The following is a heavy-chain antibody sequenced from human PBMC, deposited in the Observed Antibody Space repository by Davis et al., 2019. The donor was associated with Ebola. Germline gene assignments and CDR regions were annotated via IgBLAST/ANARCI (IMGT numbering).Heavy chain of an antibody. CDR1: GGSFSGYY. CDR3: ARTTKTSISESGLGYTYFDP. Sequence: MPSETLSLTCAVYGGSFSGYYWSWIRQPPGKGLEWIGEINHSGSTNYNPSLKSRAAISVDSFKNQFSLDLNSVTAADTAVYYCARTTKTSISESGLGYTYFDPWGQGTLVAVSS. J-gene: IGHJ5*02. CDR2: INHSGST. V-gene: IGHV4-34*01. D-gene: IGHD1-1*01.